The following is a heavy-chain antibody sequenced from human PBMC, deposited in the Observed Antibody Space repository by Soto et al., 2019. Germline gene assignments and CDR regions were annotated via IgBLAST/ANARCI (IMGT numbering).Heavy chain of an antibody. J-gene: IGHJ6*02. V-gene: IGHV1-69*12. CDR2: IIPIFGTA. CDR3: ASQQLGPSYYYGMDG. D-gene: IGHD6-6*01. Sequence: QVQLVQSGAEVKKPGSSVKVSCKASGGTFSSYAISWVRQAPGQGLEWMGGIIPIFGTANYAQKFQGRVTISADESTGSAYMELSSLRSEDTAVYYCASQQLGPSYYYGMDGWGQGTTVTVSS. CDR1: GGTFSSYA.